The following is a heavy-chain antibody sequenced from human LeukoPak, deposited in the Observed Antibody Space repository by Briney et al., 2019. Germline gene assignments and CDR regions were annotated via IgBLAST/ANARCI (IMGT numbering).Heavy chain of an antibody. J-gene: IGHJ4*02. Sequence: GGSLRLSCAASGFIFPNYVMSWVRQAPGKGLEWVSAISGSGGNTYYADSVKGRFTISRDNSKNTLYLQMNSLKAEDAAVYYCAKSRWLQFPFDCWGQGTLVTVSS. V-gene: IGHV3-23*01. CDR3: AKSRWLQFPFDC. CDR1: GFIFPNYV. D-gene: IGHD5-24*01. CDR2: ISGSGGNT.